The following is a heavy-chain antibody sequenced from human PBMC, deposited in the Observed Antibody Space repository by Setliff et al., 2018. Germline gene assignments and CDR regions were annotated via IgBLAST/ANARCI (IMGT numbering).Heavy chain of an antibody. V-gene: IGHV5-51*01. J-gene: IGHJ5*02. CDR1: GYSFSNFW. CDR2: IYPGDSHT. CDR3: ARRGERFFNWFEP. Sequence: PGESLKISCKGSGYSFSNFWIGWVRQMPGKGLEWMGIIYPGDSHTRYSPSFQGQVTIPTDTSINTAFLQWNNLKASDTAVYYCARRGERFFNWFEPWGQGTLVTVSS. D-gene: IGHD2-21*01.